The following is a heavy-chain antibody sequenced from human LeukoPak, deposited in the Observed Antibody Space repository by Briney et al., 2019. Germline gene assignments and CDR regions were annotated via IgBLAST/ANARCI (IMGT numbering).Heavy chain of an antibody. D-gene: IGHD5-24*01. Sequence: PGGSLRLSRAAPGFPFSGFAMSWVRPAPGKGLNWVSSISESGTHTYYTDSVKGRLAISRDNSKNILYLQMNGLTAEDTAIYYCAKDPQDGRAAPTLYFDTWGRGTLVTVSS. CDR2: ISESGTHT. J-gene: IGHJ4*02. V-gene: IGHV3-23*01. CDR1: GFPFSGFA. CDR3: AKDPQDGRAAPTLYFDT.